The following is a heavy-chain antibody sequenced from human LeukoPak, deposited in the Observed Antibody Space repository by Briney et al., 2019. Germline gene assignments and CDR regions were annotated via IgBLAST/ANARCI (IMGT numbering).Heavy chain of an antibody. CDR2: ITSSSTV. Sequence: PGGSLRLSCAASGFTFSSYAMSWVRQAPGKGLEWVSYITSSSTVYYAGSVKGRFTISRDNAKNSLFLQMNSLRAEDTAVYYCARDNCSGPKCYFIDYWGQGALVTVSS. V-gene: IGHV3-48*04. CDR3: ARDNCSGPKCYFIDY. D-gene: IGHD2-15*01. J-gene: IGHJ4*02. CDR1: GFTFSSYA.